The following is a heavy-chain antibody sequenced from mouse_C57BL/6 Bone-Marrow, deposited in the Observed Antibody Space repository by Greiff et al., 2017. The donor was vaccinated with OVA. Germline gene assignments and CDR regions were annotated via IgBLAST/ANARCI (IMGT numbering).Heavy chain of an antibody. CDR3: ARPDRAVAY. CDR2: ISSGGSYT. Sequence: EVQLMESGGDLVKPGGSLKLSCAASGFTFSSYGMSWVRQTPDKRLEWVATISSGGSYTYYPDSVKGRFTISRDNAKNTLYLQISSLKSEDTAMYYCARPDRAVAYWGQGTLVTVSA. CDR1: GFTFSSYG. V-gene: IGHV5-6*01. J-gene: IGHJ3*01.